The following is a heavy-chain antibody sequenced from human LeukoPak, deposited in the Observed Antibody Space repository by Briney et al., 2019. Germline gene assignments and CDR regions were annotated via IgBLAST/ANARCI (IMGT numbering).Heavy chain of an antibody. V-gene: IGHV3-7*03. CDR1: GFTFGNYA. CDR2: IKQDGSEK. J-gene: IGHJ1*01. Sequence: PGGSLRLTCQTSGFTFGNYAMSWVRQAPGKGLEWVANIKQDGSEKYYVDSVKGRFTISRDNAKNSLYLQMNSLRAEDTAVYYCARALLPYYDSSGYRTFYDSSGYYYGEDYFQHWGQGTLVTVSS. CDR3: ARALLPYYDSSGYRTFYDSSGYYYGEDYFQH. D-gene: IGHD3-22*01.